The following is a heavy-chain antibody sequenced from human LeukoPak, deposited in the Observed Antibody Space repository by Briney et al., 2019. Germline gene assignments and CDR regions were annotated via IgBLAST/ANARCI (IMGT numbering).Heavy chain of an antibody. J-gene: IGHJ4*02. CDR2: IIPILGIA. D-gene: IGHD6-13*01. Sequence: SVKVSCKASGGTFSSYTISWVRQAPGQELEWMGRIIPILGIANYAQKFQGRVTITADKSTSTAYMELSSLRSEDTAVYYCARESPSSSWTFDYWGQGTLVTVSS. CDR3: ARESPSSSWTFDY. CDR1: GGTFSSYT. V-gene: IGHV1-69*04.